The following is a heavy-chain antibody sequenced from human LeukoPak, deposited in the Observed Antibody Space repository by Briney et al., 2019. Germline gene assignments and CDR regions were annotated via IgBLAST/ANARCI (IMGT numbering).Heavy chain of an antibody. J-gene: IGHJ2*01. D-gene: IGHD4-23*01. CDR1: GGSISGYY. CDR3: ARSVVTLYWYFDL. CDR2: IYYSGST. Sequence: SETLSLTCTVSGGSISGYYYNWIRQPPGQGLESIGYIYYSGSTNHNPSLNSRVTISLDTSKNQFSLKLSSVTTADTAVYYCARSVVTLYWYFDLWGRGTLVTVSS. V-gene: IGHV4-59*01.